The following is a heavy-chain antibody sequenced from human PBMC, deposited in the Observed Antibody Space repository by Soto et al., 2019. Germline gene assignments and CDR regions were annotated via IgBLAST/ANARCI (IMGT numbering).Heavy chain of an antibody. J-gene: IGHJ6*02. CDR2: IYYSGST. CDR3: AREGGYLLANYYGMDV. D-gene: IGHD3-16*02. CDR1: GGSISSYY. V-gene: IGHV4-59*01. Sequence: SETLSLTCTVSGGSISSYYWSWIRQPPGKGLEWIGYIYYSGSTNYNPSLKSRVTISVDTSKNQFSLKLSSVTAADTAVYYCAREGGYLLANYYGMDVWGQGTTVTVSS.